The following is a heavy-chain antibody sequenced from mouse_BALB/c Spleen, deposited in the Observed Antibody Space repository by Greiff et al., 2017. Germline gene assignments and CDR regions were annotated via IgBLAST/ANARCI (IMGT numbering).Heavy chain of an antibody. D-gene: IGHD4-1*01. CDR3: ASLGRGY. V-gene: IGHV1-7*01. J-gene: IGHJ2*01. Sequence: VQLQQSGAELAKPGASVKMSCKASGYTFTSYWMHWVKQRPGQGLEWIGYINPSTGYTEYNQKFKDKATLTADKSSSTAYMQLSSLTSEDSAVYYCASLGRGYWGQGTTLTVSA. CDR2: INPSTGYT. CDR1: GYTFTSYW.